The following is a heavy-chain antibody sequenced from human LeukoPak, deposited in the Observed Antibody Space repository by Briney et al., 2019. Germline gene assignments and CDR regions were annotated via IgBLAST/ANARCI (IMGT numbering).Heavy chain of an antibody. CDR3: ARETTQLWLLRSTGRVDY. D-gene: IGHD5-18*01. V-gene: IGHV4-59*12. J-gene: IGHJ4*02. CDR2: IYYSGST. CDR1: GGSISSYY. Sequence: SETLSLTCTVSGGSISSYYWSWIRQPPGKGLEWIGYIYYSGSTNYNPSLKSPVTISLDTSKNQFSLKLSSVTAADTAVYYCARETTQLWLLRSTGRVDYWGQGTLVTVSS.